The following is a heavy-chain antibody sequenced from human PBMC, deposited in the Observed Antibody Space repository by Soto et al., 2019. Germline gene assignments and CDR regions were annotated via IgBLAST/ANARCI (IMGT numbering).Heavy chain of an antibody. CDR3: AKTRTIFGVVSRHYFDY. Sequence: QVQLVESGGGVVQPGRSQRLSCAASGFSFSDYGMHWVRQPPGKGLEWVAYTSYDGSKTYYADSVMGRFTISRDNSKNTLFLQMNSLRPEDTAMYYCAKTRTIFGVVSRHYFDYWGQGTLDTVSS. D-gene: IGHD3-3*01. V-gene: IGHV3-30*18. CDR1: GFSFSDYG. J-gene: IGHJ4*02. CDR2: TSYDGSKT.